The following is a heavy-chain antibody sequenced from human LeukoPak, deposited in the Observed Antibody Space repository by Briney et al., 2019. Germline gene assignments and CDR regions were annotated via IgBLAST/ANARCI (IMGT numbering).Heavy chain of an antibody. J-gene: IGHJ2*01. CDR2: ISYDGSNK. Sequence: GGSLRLSCAASGFXFSSYAMHWVRQAPGKGLEWVAVISYDGSNKYSADSVKGRFTISRDNSKNTLYLQMNSLRAEDTAVWYCARETSDWYFDLWGRGTLVTVSS. V-gene: IGHV3-30-3*01. CDR1: GFXFSSYA. CDR3: ARETSDWYFDL.